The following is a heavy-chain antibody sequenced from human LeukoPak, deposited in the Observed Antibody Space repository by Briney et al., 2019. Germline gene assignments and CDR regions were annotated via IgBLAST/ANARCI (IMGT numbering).Heavy chain of an antibody. J-gene: IGHJ3*02. Sequence: ASVKVSCKASGYTFTSYGIIWVRQAPGQGLEWMGWISAYNGNTNYAQKLQGRVTMTTDTSTSTAYMELRSLRSDDTAVYYCARDHTAGYSNLPDAFDIWGQGTMVTVSS. V-gene: IGHV1-18*01. CDR1: GYTFTSYG. D-gene: IGHD6-13*01. CDR2: ISAYNGNT. CDR3: ARDHTAGYSNLPDAFDI.